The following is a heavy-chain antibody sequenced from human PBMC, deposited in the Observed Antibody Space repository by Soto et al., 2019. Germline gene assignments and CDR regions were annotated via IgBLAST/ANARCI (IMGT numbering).Heavy chain of an antibody. CDR1: RFTFNNYA. CDR3: ARDSTSWYYWFDP. CDR2: ISGSGHNT. V-gene: IGHV3-23*01. J-gene: IGHJ5*02. D-gene: IGHD2-2*01. Sequence: GGSLRLSCAASRFTFNNYAMSWVRQAPGKGLQWVSTISGSGHNTYYADSVEGRFTISRDNSKNTLHLQMNSLRAEDTAIYYCARDSTSWYYWFDPWGQGXQVTVYS.